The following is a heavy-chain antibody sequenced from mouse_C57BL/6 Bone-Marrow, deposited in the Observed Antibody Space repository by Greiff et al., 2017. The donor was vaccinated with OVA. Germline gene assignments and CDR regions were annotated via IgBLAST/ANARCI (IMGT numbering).Heavy chain of an antibody. CDR2: IDPSDSYT. V-gene: IGHV1-69*01. CDR3: ARNDGSSSLDY. J-gene: IGHJ2*01. D-gene: IGHD1-1*01. Sequence: QVQLQQPGAELVMPGASVKLSCKASGYTFTSYWMHWVKQRPGQGLEWIGEIDPSDSYTNYNQKFKGKSTLTVDKSSSTAYMQLSSLTSEDSAVYYCARNDGSSSLDYWGQGTTLTVSS. CDR1: GYTFTSYW.